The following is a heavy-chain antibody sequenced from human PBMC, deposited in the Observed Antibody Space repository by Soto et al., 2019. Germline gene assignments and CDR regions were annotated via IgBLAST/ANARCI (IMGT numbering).Heavy chain of an antibody. D-gene: IGHD2-2*01. V-gene: IGHV3-33*01. CDR1: GFTFSSYG. Sequence: SCAASGFTFSSYGMHWVRQAPGKGLEWVAVIWYDGSNKYYADSVKGRFTISRDNSKNTLYLQMNSLRAEDTAVYYCARDMTGIVVVPAAKFGMDVWGQGTTVTVSS. CDR3: ARDMTGIVVVPAAKFGMDV. J-gene: IGHJ6*02. CDR2: IWYDGSNK.